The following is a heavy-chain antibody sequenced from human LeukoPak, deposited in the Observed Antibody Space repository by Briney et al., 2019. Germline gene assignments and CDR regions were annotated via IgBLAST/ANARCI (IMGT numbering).Heavy chain of an antibody. CDR2: ISAYNGNT. CDR1: GYTFTSYG. D-gene: IGHD3-10*01. Sequence: ASVKVSCKASGYTFTSYGISWVRQAPGQGLEWMGWISAYNGNTDYAQKLQGRVTMTTDTSTSTAYMELRSLRSDDTALYYCARGPDSGSYFAWSDPWGQGTLVTVSS. CDR3: ARGPDSGSYFAWSDP. V-gene: IGHV1-18*01. J-gene: IGHJ5*02.